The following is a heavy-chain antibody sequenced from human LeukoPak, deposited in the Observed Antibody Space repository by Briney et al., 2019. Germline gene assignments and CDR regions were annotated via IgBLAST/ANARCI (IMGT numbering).Heavy chain of an antibody. CDR2: ISGSGGDT. J-gene: IGHJ4*02. V-gene: IGHV3-23*01. CDR3: AKTTAGYSSGRYPGWPVDY. D-gene: IGHD6-19*01. CDR1: GFTFRSYA. Sequence: GGSLRLSCAASGFTFRSYAIYWVRQAPGKGLEWVSGISGSGGDTYFADSVKGRFTISRDNSKTTVFLQMDSLRAEDTAVYYCAKTTAGYSSGRYPGWPVDYWGQGTLVTVSS.